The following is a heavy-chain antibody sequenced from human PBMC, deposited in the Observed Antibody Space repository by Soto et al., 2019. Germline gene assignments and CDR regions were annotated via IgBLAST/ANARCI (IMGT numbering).Heavy chain of an antibody. CDR3: AHGLGGYNGDDGYFDY. CDR2: AYWDDDN. Sequence: QITLKESGPTLVKPTQTLTLSFTLSGFSITFSGVGVRWIRQPPGQALERLAVAYWDDDNRYSPSLRSTLTVSKDTSKTQVVLMMTNMDTVDTATYFCAHGLGGYNGDDGYFDYWGEGSLVAVS. D-gene: IGHD5-12*01. J-gene: IGHJ4*02. V-gene: IGHV2-5*02. CDR1: GFSITFSGVG.